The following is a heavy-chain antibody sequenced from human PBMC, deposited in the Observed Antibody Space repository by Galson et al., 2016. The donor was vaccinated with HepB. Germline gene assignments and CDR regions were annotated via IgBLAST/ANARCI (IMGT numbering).Heavy chain of an antibody. D-gene: IGHD4-23*01. V-gene: IGHV3-23*01. CDR2: ISGTGGST. CDR1: GFTFSSYA. CDR3: AGYGGNSV. J-gene: IGHJ4*02. Sequence: LRLSCAASGFTFSSYAMNWVRQAPGKGLEWVSAISGTGGSTYYGDSVEGRFTISRDNARNTVYLQMNSLRTEDTAVYYCAGYGGNSVWGQGTLVTVSS.